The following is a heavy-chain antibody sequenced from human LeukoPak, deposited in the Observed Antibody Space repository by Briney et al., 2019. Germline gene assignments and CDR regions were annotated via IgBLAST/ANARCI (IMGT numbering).Heavy chain of an antibody. CDR1: GYTFTGYY. Sequence: GASVKVSCKASGYTFTGYYTHWVRQAPGQGLEWMGRINPNSGGTNYAQKFQGRVTMTRDTSISTAYMELSRLRSDDTAVYYCARDLISPKKGYSGYVYGYWGQGTLVTVSS. CDR2: INPNSGGT. CDR3: ARDLISPKKGYSGYVYGY. J-gene: IGHJ4*02. V-gene: IGHV1-2*06. D-gene: IGHD5-12*01.